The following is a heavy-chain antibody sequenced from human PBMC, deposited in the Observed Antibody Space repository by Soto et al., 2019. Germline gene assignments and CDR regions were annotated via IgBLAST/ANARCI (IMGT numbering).Heavy chain of an antibody. CDR3: AGGPPSAGLRAVGPDLDY. V-gene: IGHV4-31*03. Sequence: PSETLSLTCTVSGGSISRGGYYWNWIRQHPGKGLEWIGYMFYSGSTYYNPSLKSRVPISMDTSKNQFSLNLSSVTAADTAVYYCAGGPPSAGLRAVGPDLDYWGQGILVTVSS. CDR1: GGSISRGGYY. CDR2: MFYSGST. D-gene: IGHD6-13*01. J-gene: IGHJ4*02.